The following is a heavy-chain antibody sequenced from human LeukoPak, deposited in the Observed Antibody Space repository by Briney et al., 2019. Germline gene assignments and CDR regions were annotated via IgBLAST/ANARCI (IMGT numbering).Heavy chain of an antibody. CDR2: INPNSGGT. CDR3: ARDGTGTDAFDI. V-gene: IGHV1-2*02. D-gene: IGHD6-13*01. Sequence: VASVKVTCKASGYTFTGYYMHWVRQAPGQGLEWMGWINPNSGGTNYAQKLQGRVTMTTDTSTSTAYMELRSLRSDDTAVYYCARDGTGTDAFDIWGQGTMVTVSS. J-gene: IGHJ3*02. CDR1: GYTFTGYY.